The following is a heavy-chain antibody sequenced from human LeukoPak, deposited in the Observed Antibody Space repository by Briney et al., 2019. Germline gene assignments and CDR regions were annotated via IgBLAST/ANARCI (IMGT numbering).Heavy chain of an antibody. J-gene: IGHJ4*02. CDR3: AKFDGSELRFLEWLLFDY. CDR1: GFTFSSYA. Sequence: GGSLRLSCAASGFTFSSYAMSWVRQAPGKGLEGVSAISGSGGSTYYADSVKGRFTISRDNSKNTLYLQMNSLRAEDTAVYYCAKFDGSELRFLEWLLFDYWGQGTLVTVSS. D-gene: IGHD3-3*01. V-gene: IGHV3-23*01. CDR2: ISGSGGST.